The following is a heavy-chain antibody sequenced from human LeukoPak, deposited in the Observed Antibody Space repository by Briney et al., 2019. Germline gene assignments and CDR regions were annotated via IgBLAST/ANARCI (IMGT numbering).Heavy chain of an antibody. CDR3: ARQVWDYYGSGSYRRAFYYYGMDV. J-gene: IGHJ6*02. D-gene: IGHD3-10*01. CDR2: IYYSGST. Sequence: SETLSLTCTVSGGSISSYYWSWIRQPPGKGLEWIGYIYYSGSTNYNPSLKSRVTISVDTSKNQFSLKLSSVTAADTAVYYCARQVWDYYGSGSYRRAFYYYGMDVWGQGTTVTDSS. CDR1: GGSISSYY. V-gene: IGHV4-59*08.